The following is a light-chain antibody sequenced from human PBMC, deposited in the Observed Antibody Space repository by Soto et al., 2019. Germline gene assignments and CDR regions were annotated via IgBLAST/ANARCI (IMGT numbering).Light chain of an antibody. J-gene: IGLJ1*01. CDR3: QSYDSGLTAYV. CDR2: GNS. V-gene: IGLV1-40*01. Sequence: QAVVTQPPSVSGAPGQRVTISCTGSTSNIGAPYDVHWYQQLPGTAPKLLISGNSVRPSGVPDRFSASRSGTSASLAITGLQAEDEGDYYCQSYDSGLTAYVFGTGTKVTVL. CDR1: TSNIGAPYD.